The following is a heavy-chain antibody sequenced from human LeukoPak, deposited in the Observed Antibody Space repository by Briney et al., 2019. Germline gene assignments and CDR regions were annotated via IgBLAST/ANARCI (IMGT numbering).Heavy chain of an antibody. CDR3: AREYCSSTSCTRPRYDY. V-gene: IGHV1-18*04. CDR2: ISAYNGNT. Sequence: GASVKVSCKASGYTFPSYCISWVRQAPGQGLEWMGWISAYNGNTNYAQKLQGRVTMTTDTSTSTDYMELRSLRSDDTAVYYCAREYCSSTSCTRPRYDYWGQGTLVTVSS. J-gene: IGHJ4*02. CDR1: GYTFPSYC. D-gene: IGHD2-2*01.